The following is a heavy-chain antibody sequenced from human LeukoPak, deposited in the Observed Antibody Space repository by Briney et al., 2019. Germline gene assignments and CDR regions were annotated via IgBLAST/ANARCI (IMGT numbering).Heavy chain of an antibody. J-gene: IGHJ4*02. D-gene: IGHD3-22*01. CDR3: AREDTYYYDSSGYSRVDYFDY. Sequence: EASVKVSCKASGYTFTGYYMHWVRQAPGQGLEWMGWINPNSGGTNYAQKFQGRVTMTRDTSISTAYMELSRLRSDDTAVYYCAREDTYYYDSSGYSRVDYFDYWGQGTLVTVSS. V-gene: IGHV1-2*02. CDR2: INPNSGGT. CDR1: GYTFTGYY.